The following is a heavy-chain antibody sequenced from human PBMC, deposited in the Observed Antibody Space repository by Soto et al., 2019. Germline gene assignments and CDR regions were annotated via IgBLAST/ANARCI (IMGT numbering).Heavy chain of an antibody. Sequence: QVQLVQSGAEVKKPGSSVKVSCKASGGTFSSYAISWVRQAPGQGLEWMGGIIPIFGTANYAQKFQGRVTITADESTSTEYMELSSLRSEDTAVYYCASYDSSGYYPNDAFDIWGQGTMVTVSS. V-gene: IGHV1-69*01. J-gene: IGHJ3*02. CDR3: ASYDSSGYYPNDAFDI. CDR1: GGTFSSYA. D-gene: IGHD3-22*01. CDR2: IIPIFGTA.